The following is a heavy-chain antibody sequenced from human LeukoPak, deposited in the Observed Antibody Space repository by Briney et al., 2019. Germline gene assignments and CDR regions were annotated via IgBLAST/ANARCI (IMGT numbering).Heavy chain of an antibody. J-gene: IGHJ4*02. V-gene: IGHV3-23*01. Sequence: SGGSLRLSCAASGFTFSSYAMSWVRQAPGKGLEWVSAISGSGGSTYYADSVKGRFTISRDNSKNTLYLQMNSLRAEDTAVYYCVKSLLWFGEGFDYWGQGTLVTVSS. D-gene: IGHD3-10*01. CDR1: GFTFSSYA. CDR3: VKSLLWFGEGFDY. CDR2: ISGSGGST.